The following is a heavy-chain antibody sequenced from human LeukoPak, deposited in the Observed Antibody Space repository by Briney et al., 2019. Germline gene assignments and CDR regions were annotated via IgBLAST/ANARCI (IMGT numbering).Heavy chain of an antibody. V-gene: IGHV4-39*07. CDR1: GGSISSSSYC. CDR2: IYYSGSN. CDR3: ARGPVYSNYLGLGLDAFDI. D-gene: IGHD4-11*01. J-gene: IGHJ3*02. Sequence: PSETLSLTCPVSGGSISSSSYCWGWIRQPPGKGPEWIGGIYYSGSNYYNPTLKSRVTISVDTSKNQFSLKLSSVTAADTAVYYCARGPVYSNYLGLGLDAFDIWGQGTMVTVSS.